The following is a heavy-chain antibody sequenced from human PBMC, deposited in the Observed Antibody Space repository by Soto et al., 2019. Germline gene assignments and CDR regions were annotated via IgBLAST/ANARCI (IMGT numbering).Heavy chain of an antibody. V-gene: IGHV3-48*03. CDR3: AKDIDTMVRVPFYYGMDV. CDR1: GFTFSDYE. CDR2: ITSGGRSI. Sequence: GGSLRLSCTASGFTFSDYEMNWVRQAPGKGLEWVSYITSGGRSIYYADSVKGRFIISRDNAENSLYLQVNSLRPEDTAVYYCAKDIDTMVRVPFYYGMDVWGQGTTVTVSS. J-gene: IGHJ6*02. D-gene: IGHD3-10*01.